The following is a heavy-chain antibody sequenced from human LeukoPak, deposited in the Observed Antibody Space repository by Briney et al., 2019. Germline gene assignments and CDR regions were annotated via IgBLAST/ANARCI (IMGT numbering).Heavy chain of an antibody. CDR2: IYHSGST. CDR1: GYSISSGYY. Sequence: SETLSLTCTVSGYSISSGYYWGWIRQPPGKGLEWIGSIYHSGSTYYNPSPKSRVTISVDTSKNQFSLKLSSVTAADTAVYYCARDLTPNTYYYGSGRLNWFDPWGQGTLVTVSS. V-gene: IGHV4-38-2*02. J-gene: IGHJ5*02. CDR3: ARDLTPNTYYYGSGRLNWFDP. D-gene: IGHD3-10*01.